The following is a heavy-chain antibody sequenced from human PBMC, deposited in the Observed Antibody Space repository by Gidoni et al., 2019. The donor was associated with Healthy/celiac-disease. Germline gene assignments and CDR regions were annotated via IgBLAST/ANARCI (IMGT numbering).Heavy chain of an antibody. CDR1: GFTFSSYS. V-gene: IGHV3-21*01. CDR2: ISSSSSYI. J-gene: IGHJ4*02. D-gene: IGHD1-26*01. CDR3: AREIVGATARFDY. Sequence: EVQLVESGGGLVKPGGSLRLSCAASGFTFSSYSMNWVRQAPGKGLEWVSSISSSSSYIYYADSVKGRFTISRDNAKNSLYLQMNSLRAEDTAVYYCAREIVGATARFDYWGQGTLVTVSS.